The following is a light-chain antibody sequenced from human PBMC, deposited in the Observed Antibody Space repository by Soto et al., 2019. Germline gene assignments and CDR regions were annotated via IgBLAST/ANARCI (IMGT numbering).Light chain of an antibody. CDR3: QQHKSYPWT. V-gene: IGKV1-5*03. Sequence: DIQMTQSPSTLSASVGDRVTITCRASQSASTWLAWYQQKLGKAPKLLISKASSLESGVPSRFSGSGSGTEFTLNISSLQPDDFATYYCQQHKSYPWTFGQGTKVDIK. J-gene: IGKJ1*01. CDR2: KAS. CDR1: QSASTW.